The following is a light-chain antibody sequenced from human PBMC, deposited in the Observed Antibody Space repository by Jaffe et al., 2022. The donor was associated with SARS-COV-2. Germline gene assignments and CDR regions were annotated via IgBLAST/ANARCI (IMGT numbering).Light chain of an antibody. J-gene: IGKJ1*01. CDR1: QSISTY. V-gene: IGKV1-39*01. CDR2: AAS. Sequence: DIQMTQSPSSLSASVGDRVTITCRPSQSISTYLNWYQQKPGKAPKLLIYAASSLQSGVPSRFSGSGSGTDFTLTISSLQPEDFATYYCQQSYNTPPTFGQGTQVEVK. CDR3: QQSYNTPPT.